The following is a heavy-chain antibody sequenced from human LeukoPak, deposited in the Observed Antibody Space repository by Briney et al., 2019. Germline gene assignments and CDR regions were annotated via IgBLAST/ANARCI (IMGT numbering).Heavy chain of an antibody. V-gene: IGHV1-69*06. CDR3: AIAAAGTGWFDP. CDR1: GGTFSSYA. CDR2: IIPIFGTA. J-gene: IGHJ5*02. Sequence: VASVKVSCKASGGTFSSYAISWVRRAPGQGLEWMGGIIPIFGTANYAQKFQGRVTITADKSMSTAYMELSSLRSEDTAVYYCAIAAAGTGWFDPWGQGTLVTVSS. D-gene: IGHD6-13*01.